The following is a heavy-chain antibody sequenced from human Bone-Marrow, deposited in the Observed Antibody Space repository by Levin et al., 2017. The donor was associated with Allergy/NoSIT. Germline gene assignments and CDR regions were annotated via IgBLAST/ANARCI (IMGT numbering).Heavy chain of an antibody. Sequence: SETLSLMCTISGGSISIYYWHWLRQAPGKGLEWIGYINDVGYTSYNPSLISRVTISVDTSTNRFFLKLNSVTAADTAFYYCAREYSSFDRWGKGLLVTVSS. CDR2: INDVGYT. CDR3: AREYSSFDR. V-gene: IGHV4-59*13. CDR1: GGSISIYY. D-gene: IGHD5-12*01. J-gene: IGHJ1*01.